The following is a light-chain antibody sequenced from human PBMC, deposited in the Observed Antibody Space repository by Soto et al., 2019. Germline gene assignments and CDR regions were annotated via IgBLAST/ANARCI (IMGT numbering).Light chain of an antibody. Sequence: IVMTQSPDSLAVSLGERATINCKSSQSVLYSSNNKNHLAWYQQKPGQPPKLLIYWASTRESGVPDRFSGSGSGTDFTLTISSLQAEDVAVYYCQQYYSTPHTFGQGTKLEIK. CDR3: QQYYSTPHT. CDR1: QSVLYSSNNKNH. J-gene: IGKJ2*01. CDR2: WAS. V-gene: IGKV4-1*01.